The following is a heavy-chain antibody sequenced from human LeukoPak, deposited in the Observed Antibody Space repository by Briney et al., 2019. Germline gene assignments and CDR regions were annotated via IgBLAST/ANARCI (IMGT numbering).Heavy chain of an antibody. CDR3: ARDENGRNYKDGMDV. D-gene: IGHD3-10*01. J-gene: IGHJ6*02. V-gene: IGHV3-7*01. CDR1: GFTFSNHW. CDR2: IKEDGSRE. Sequence: GGSLRLSCVASGFTFSNHWMSWVRRAPGKGLEWVANIKEDGSREYYVDSVKGRFAISRDNAKNSVYLQMNSLRVEDTAVYFCARDENGRNYKDGMDVWGQGATVTVSS.